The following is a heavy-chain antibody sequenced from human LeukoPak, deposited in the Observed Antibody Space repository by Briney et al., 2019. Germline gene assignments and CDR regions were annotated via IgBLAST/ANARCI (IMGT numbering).Heavy chain of an antibody. Sequence: PGGSLRLSCAASGFTFSRYWMSWVRQAPGKGLEWVANIKQDGSEKYYVDSVKGRFTISRDNAKNSLYLQMNSLRAEDTAVYYCARSPPPPDDAFDIWGQGTMVTVSS. D-gene: IGHD1-14*01. CDR2: IKQDGSEK. V-gene: IGHV3-7*01. J-gene: IGHJ3*02. CDR3: ARSPPPPDDAFDI. CDR1: GFTFSRYW.